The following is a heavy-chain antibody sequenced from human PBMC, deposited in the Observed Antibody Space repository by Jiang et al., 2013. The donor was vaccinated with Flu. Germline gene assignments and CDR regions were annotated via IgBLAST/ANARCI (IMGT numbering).Heavy chain of an antibody. CDR1: GGSFSGYY. CDR3: ARGITQSSSSIGYYYYYGMDV. CDR2: INHSGST. V-gene: IGHV4-34*01. J-gene: IGHJ6*04. D-gene: IGHD6-6*01. Sequence: LLKPSETLSLTCAVYGGSFSGYYWSWIRQPPGKGLEWIGEINHSGSTNYNPSLKSRVTISVDTSKNQFSLKLSSVTAADTAVYYCARGITQSSSSIGYYYYYGMDVWGKGTTVTVSS.